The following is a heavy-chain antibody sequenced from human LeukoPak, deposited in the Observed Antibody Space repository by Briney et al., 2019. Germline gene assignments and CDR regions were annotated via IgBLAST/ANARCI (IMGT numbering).Heavy chain of an antibody. D-gene: IGHD3-10*01. CDR1: GFTFSSYE. J-gene: IGHJ4*02. Sequence: GGSLRLSCAASGFTFSSYEMNWVRQAPGKGLEWVSYISSSGSTIYYADSVKGRFTISRDNAKNSLYLQMNSLRAEDTAVYYCASSNPHDYYGSGSYYNWGQGTLVTVSS. V-gene: IGHV3-48*03. CDR3: ASSNPHDYYGSGSYYN. CDR2: ISSSGSTI.